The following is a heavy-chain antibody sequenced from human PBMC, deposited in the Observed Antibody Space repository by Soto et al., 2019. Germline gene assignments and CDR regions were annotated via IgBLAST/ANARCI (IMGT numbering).Heavy chain of an antibody. CDR3: ATTLRRVAATLMYYYYGMDV. CDR2: FDPEDGET. J-gene: IGHJ6*02. Sequence: ASVKVSCKVSGYTLTELFMHWVRQAPGKGLEWMGGFDPEDGETIYAQKFQGRVTMTEDTSTDTAYMELSSLRSEDTAVYYCATTLRRVAATLMYYYYGMDVWGQGTTVTVSS. D-gene: IGHD2-15*01. CDR1: GYTLTELF. V-gene: IGHV1-24*01.